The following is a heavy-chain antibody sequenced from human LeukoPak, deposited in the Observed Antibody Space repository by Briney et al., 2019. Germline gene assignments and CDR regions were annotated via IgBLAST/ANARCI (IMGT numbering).Heavy chain of an antibody. Sequence: PGRSLRLSCAASGFTLSNYAMHWVRQAPGKGLEWVAIITYDGSNKDYADVVKGRFTISRDNSKNTLYLQMNSLRAEDTALYYCARGGYFGSDSVTGAGALGDYYMDVWGKGTTVTVSS. CDR2: ITYDGSNK. CDR3: ARGGYFGSDSVTGAGALGDYYMDV. V-gene: IGHV3-30*04. CDR1: GFTLSNYA. J-gene: IGHJ6*03. D-gene: IGHD3-9*01.